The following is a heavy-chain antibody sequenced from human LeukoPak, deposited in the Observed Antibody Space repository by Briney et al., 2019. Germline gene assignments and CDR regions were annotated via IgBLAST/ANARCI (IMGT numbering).Heavy chain of an antibody. Sequence: PSETLSLACTVSGGSISSSNWWSWVRQPPGKGLEWIGEIYHSGSTNYNPSLKSRLTISVDKSRNQFSLKLSSVTAADTAVYYCARRYGAYGYLVDYWGQGTLVTVSS. V-gene: IGHV4-4*02. CDR3: ARRYGAYGYLVDY. J-gene: IGHJ4*02. CDR1: GGSISSSNW. CDR2: IYHSGST. D-gene: IGHD4-17*01.